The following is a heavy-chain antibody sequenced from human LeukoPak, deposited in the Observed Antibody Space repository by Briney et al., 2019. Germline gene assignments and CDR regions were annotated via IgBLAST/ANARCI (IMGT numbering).Heavy chain of an antibody. V-gene: IGHV3-21*04. CDR3: AKSYGSGSYYPLFD. J-gene: IGHJ4*02. D-gene: IGHD3-10*01. CDR2: ISSSSSYI. Sequence: GGSLRLSCAASGFTVSSNYMSWVRQAPGKGLEWVSSISSSSSYIYYADSVKGRFTISRDNAKNSLYLQMNSLRAEDTAVYYCAKSYGSGSYYPLFDWGQGTLVTVSS. CDR1: GFTVSSNY.